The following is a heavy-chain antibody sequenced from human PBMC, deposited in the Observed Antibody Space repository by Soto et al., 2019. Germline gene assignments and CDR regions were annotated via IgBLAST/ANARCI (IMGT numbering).Heavy chain of an antibody. CDR1: GYTFTSYD. V-gene: IGHV1-8*01. D-gene: IGHD3-3*01. Sequence: QVQLVQSGAEVKKPGASVKVSCKASGYTFTSYDINWVRQATGQGLEWMGWMNPNSGNTGYAQKFQGRVTMTRNTSISTAYMELSSLRSEDTAVYYCARESYYDFWCGYPGGWFDPWGQGTLVTGSS. CDR2: MNPNSGNT. CDR3: ARESYYDFWCGYPGGWFDP. J-gene: IGHJ5*02.